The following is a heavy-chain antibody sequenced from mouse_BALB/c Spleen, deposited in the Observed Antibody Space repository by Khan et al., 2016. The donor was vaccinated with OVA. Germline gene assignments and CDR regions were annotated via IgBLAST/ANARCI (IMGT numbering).Heavy chain of an antibody. CDR1: GYTFTNYW. CDR2: INPSTDYT. V-gene: IGHV1-7*01. J-gene: IGHJ3*01. Sequence: QVQLKGSGAELAKPGASVKMSCKASGYTFTNYWMHWVKQRPGQGLEWIGYINPSTDYTEYNQKFKDKASLTADKSSSTAYMQLTSLTSEDSALYYCVNHGSSSAWFTYWGQGTLVTVSA. CDR3: VNHGSSSAWFTY. D-gene: IGHD1-1*01.